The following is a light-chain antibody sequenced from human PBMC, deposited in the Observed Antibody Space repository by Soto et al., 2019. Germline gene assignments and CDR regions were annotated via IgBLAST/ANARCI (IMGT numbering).Light chain of an antibody. V-gene: IGKV3-20*01. CDR3: QHYGTSAL. Sequence: EIVVTQSPGTPSLSPGERATLSSRTSQSVNSSYLAWYQQKPGQAPSLLIYGASSRATAIPDRFSVSASGTDFTLIISRLEPEDFAVYYCQHYGTSALFGPGTRVDLK. CDR2: GAS. CDR1: QSVNSSY. J-gene: IGKJ3*01.